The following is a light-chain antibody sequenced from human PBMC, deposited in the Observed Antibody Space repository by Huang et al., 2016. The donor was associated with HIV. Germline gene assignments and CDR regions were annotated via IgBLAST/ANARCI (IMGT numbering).Light chain of an antibody. J-gene: IGKJ1*01. Sequence: TQSPGTLSLSPGGRATLSCRVSQNVSGNDLAWFQQQPGQTPRLSIYCASRRAMDIPVKFRGSGSETDFNHTINRLEPEDFAVYYCHQYAKAPETFGQGTKVEIK. V-gene: IGKV3-20*01. CDR1: QNVSGND. CDR3: HQYAKAPET. CDR2: CAS.